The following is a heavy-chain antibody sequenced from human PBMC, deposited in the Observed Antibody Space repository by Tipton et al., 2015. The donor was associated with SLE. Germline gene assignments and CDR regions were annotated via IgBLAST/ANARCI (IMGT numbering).Heavy chain of an antibody. J-gene: IGHJ4*01. CDR3: ASLGYSDY. CDR1: GGSISSHY. CDR2: IYYSGST. V-gene: IGHV4-59*11. D-gene: IGHD5-18*01. Sequence: TLSLTCTVSGGSISSHYWSWIRQPPGKGLEWIGYIYYSGSTNYNPSLKSRVTISVDTSKNQFSLKLSSVTAADTAVYYCASLGYSDYWGHGTLVTVSS.